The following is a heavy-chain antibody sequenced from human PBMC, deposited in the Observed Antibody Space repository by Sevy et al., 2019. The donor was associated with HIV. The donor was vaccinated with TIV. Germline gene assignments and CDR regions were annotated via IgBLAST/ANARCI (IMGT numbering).Heavy chain of an antibody. J-gene: IGHJ3*02. V-gene: IGHV4-38-2*01. CDR3: ARARCELAVSRDAFDI. D-gene: IGHD1-26*01. CDR1: GYSISSGYY. CDR2: IYQSGST. Sequence: SENLSLTCAVSGYSISSGYYWGWIRQPPGKGLEWIGSIYQSGSTYYNPSLKGRVTISVDTSKNQFSLKLSSVTAADTAVYYCARARCELAVSRDAFDIWGQGTMVTVSS.